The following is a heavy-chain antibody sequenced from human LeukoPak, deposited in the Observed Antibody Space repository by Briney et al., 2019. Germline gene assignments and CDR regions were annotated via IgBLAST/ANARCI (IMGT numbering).Heavy chain of an antibody. D-gene: IGHD5-18*01. J-gene: IGHJ4*02. V-gene: IGHV4-59*01. CDR3: ARGQKYRNGYTVTELGSGYFAY. CDR1: GGSISSYY. Sequence: PSETLSLTCSVSGGSISSYYWNWLRQTPGKGLEWIGYIYYSGRTNYNPSLKSRVTISIDTSKNQFSLTLSSVTTADAAVYYCARGQKYRNGYTVTELGSGYFAYWGQGTLVTVSS. CDR2: IYYSGRT.